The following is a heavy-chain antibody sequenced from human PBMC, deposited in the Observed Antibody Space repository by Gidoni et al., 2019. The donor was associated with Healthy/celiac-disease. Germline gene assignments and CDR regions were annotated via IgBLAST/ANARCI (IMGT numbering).Heavy chain of an antibody. CDR3: ASGVLPENFDY. CDR2: FYYSGST. D-gene: IGHD1-26*01. CDR1: GGSISSSSYY. Sequence: QLQLQESGPGLVKPSETLSLTCTVSGGSISSSSYYWGWIRQPPGKGLEWIGSFYYSGSTYHNPSLKSRVTLSVDTSKNRFSLKLSSVTAADTAVYYCASGVLPENFDYWGQGTLVTVSS. V-gene: IGHV4-39*01. J-gene: IGHJ4*02.